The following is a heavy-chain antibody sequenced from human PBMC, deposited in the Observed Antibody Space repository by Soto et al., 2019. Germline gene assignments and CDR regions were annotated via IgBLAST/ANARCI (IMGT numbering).Heavy chain of an antibody. J-gene: IGHJ6*02. V-gene: IGHV5-51*01. CDR1: GYSFTSYW. CDR3: ARPVYYYDSSGYYYYYGMDV. D-gene: IGHD3-22*01. CDR2: IYPGDSDT. Sequence: PGESLKISCKGSGYSFTSYWIGWLRQMPGKCLEWMGIIYPGDSDTRYRPSFQGQVTISAAKSISTAYLQWSSLKASDHAMYYCARPVYYYDSSGYYYYYGMDVWGQGTTVTVSS.